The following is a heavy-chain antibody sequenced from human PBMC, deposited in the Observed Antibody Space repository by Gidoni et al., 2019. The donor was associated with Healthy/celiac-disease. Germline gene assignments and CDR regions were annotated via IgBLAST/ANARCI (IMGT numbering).Heavy chain of an antibody. J-gene: IGHJ6*02. CDR3: ARPKRAFTDYYGMDV. V-gene: IGHV1-2*02. Sequence: QLQLVQSGAEAQTPGASVKVSCHASGYTFNGYYLHWVRQAPGQGLEWRGWINPESGGTNYAQKFQGRVTMSRDTYISTEYRELSRLRADDTAVDYCARPKRAFTDYYGMDVWGQGTTVTVSS. CDR2: INPESGGT. CDR1: GYTFNGYY.